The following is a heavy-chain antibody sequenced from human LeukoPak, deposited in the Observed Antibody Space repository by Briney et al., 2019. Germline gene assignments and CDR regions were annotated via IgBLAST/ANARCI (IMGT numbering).Heavy chain of an antibody. CDR1: GFTFSSYW. Sequence: PGESLRLSCAASGFTFSSYWMSWVRQAPGKGLEWVSAISGSGGSTYHADSVKGRFTISRDNSKNTLYLQMNSLRAEDTAVYYCAKGYCSSTSCSRFDPWGQGTLVTVSS. CDR2: ISGSGGST. V-gene: IGHV3-23*01. J-gene: IGHJ5*02. D-gene: IGHD2-2*01. CDR3: AKGYCSSTSCSRFDP.